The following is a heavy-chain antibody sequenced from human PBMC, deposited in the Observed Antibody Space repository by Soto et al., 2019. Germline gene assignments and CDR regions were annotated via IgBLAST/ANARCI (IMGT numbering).Heavy chain of an antibody. CDR3: AGDTYGVFDS. V-gene: IGHV1-8*01. J-gene: IGHJ4*02. CDR1: GYTFTSYD. D-gene: IGHD5-18*01. CDR2: MNPNNGNT. Sequence: ASVKVSCKASGYTFTSYDINWVRQATGQGFEYLGWMNPNNGNTDYVKRLQGRVTMTRDASTATAYMELRSLTSDDTAVYYCAGDTYGVFDSWSQGTLVTVSS.